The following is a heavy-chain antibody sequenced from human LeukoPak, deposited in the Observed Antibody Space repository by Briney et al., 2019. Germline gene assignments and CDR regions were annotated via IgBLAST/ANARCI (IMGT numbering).Heavy chain of an antibody. CDR3: ARDFMYHVNCAGC. CDR1: GFIFSSYW. CDR2: INTDGSST. V-gene: IGHV3-74*01. D-gene: IGHD2-21*01. J-gene: IGHJ4*02. Sequence: GGSLRLSCAASGFIFSSYWMHWVRYAPGKGLAWVSRINTDGSSTIYADSVKGRFTISRDNAKNTLYLQMNSLRAEDTAVYYCARDFMYHVNCAGCWGQGTLVTVSS.